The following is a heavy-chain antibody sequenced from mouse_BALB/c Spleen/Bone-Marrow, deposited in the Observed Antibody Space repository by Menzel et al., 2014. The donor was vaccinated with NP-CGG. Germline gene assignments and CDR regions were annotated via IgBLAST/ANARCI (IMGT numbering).Heavy chain of an antibody. J-gene: IGHJ2*01. CDR3: ARDGYGKRNYFDY. Sequence: QVQLQQSGPELVKPGASVEISCKASGYAFSSSWMNWVKQRPGQGLEWIGRIYPGDGDTNYNGKFKGEAILTADKSSSTAYMQLSSLTSVDSAVYFCARDGYGKRNYFDYWGQGTTLTVSS. V-gene: IGHV1-82*01. CDR2: IYPGDGDT. D-gene: IGHD2-1*01. CDR1: GYAFSSSW.